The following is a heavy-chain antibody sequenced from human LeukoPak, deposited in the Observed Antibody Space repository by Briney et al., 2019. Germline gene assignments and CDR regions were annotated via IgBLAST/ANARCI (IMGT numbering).Heavy chain of an antibody. Sequence: SETLSLTCAIYGGSFSGYYWSWIRQPPGKGLEWIGEINHSGSTNYNPSLKSRVTISVDTSKNQFSLKLSSVTAADTAVYYCAAGVAVAANAHHSGDYYYYYGMDVWGQGTTVTVSS. CDR3: AAGVAVAANAHHSGDYYYYYGMDV. D-gene: IGHD2-15*01. CDR2: INHSGST. J-gene: IGHJ6*02. V-gene: IGHV4-34*01. CDR1: GGSFSGYY.